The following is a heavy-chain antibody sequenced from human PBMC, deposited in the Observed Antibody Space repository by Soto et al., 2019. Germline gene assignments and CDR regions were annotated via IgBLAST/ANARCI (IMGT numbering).Heavy chain of an antibody. J-gene: IGHJ4*02. D-gene: IGHD1-1*01. Sequence: QVHLVQSGAEVKKPGASVKVSCKGSGYAFTTYGITWVRQATGQGLEWMGWISAHNGNTTYAQKLQGRVTVTRDTSTSPAYMERRSLRSDDTAVYYCARGRYGDYWGQGALVTVSS. CDR2: ISAHNGNT. CDR3: ARGRYGDY. CDR1: GYAFTTYG. V-gene: IGHV1-18*01.